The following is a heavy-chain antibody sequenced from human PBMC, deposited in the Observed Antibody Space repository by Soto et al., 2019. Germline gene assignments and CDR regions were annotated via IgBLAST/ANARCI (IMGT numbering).Heavy chain of an antibody. J-gene: IGHJ6*02. CDR2: ISAYNGNT. D-gene: IGHD3-16*01. Sequence: ASVKVSCKASGYTFSSYGISWVRQAPGQGLEWMGWISAYNGNTNYVQKLQGRVTMTTDISTSTGYMELRSLRFDDTAVYYCARRWGGSYGMDVWGQGTTVTVSS. CDR1: GYTFSSYG. CDR3: ARRWGGSYGMDV. V-gene: IGHV1-18*01.